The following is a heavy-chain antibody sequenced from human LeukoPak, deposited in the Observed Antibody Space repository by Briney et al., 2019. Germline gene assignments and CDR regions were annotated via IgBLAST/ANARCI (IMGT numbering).Heavy chain of an antibody. CDR3: VSSLGDGYNPGEIFDY. D-gene: IGHD5-24*01. CDR2: INPSGGST. J-gene: IGHJ4*02. V-gene: IGHV1-46*01. Sequence: ASVKVSCKASGYTFTSYYMHWVRQAPGQGLEWMGIINPSGGSTSYAQKFQGRVTMTRDTSTSTVYMELSSLRSEDTAVYYCVSSLGDGYNPGEIFDYWGQGTLVTVSS. CDR1: GYTFTSYY.